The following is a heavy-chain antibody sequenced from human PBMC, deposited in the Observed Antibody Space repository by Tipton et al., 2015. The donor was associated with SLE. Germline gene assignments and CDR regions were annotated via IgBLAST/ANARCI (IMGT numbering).Heavy chain of an antibody. Sequence: TLSLTCTVSGGSISSSSYYWGWIRQPPGKGLEWIGYIYTSGSTNYNPSLKSRVTIPVDTSKNQFSLKLSSVTAADTAVYYCARVVTHGSSSSGAFDYWGQRTLVTVSS. J-gene: IGHJ4*02. CDR1: GGSISSSSYY. CDR2: IYTSGST. CDR3: ARVVTHGSSSSGAFDY. V-gene: IGHV4-61*05. D-gene: IGHD6-6*01.